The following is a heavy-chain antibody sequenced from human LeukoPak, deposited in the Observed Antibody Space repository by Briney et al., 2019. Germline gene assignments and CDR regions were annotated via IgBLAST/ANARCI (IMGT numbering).Heavy chain of an antibody. D-gene: IGHD2-2*01. J-gene: IGHJ4*02. CDR1: GFTFSRYW. V-gene: IGHV3-7*01. Sequence: GGSLRLSCAASGFTFSRYWMNWVRQAPGKGLEWVANIRQDGSEKYYVDSVKGRFIISRDNAKNSLYLQMNSLRAEDTAVYYCARDMAQYQLSPWYFDYWGQGTLVSVSS. CDR3: ARDMAQYQLSPWYFDY. CDR2: IRQDGSEK.